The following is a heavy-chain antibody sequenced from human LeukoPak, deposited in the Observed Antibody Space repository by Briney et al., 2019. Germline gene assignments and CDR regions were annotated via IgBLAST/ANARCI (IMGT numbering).Heavy chain of an antibody. CDR2: IYHSGST. CDR1: GYSISSGYY. D-gene: IGHD4-17*01. CDR3: GGGDYGDYWTFDI. Sequence: SETLSLTCTVSGYSISSGYYWGWIRQPPGKGLEWIGSIYHSGSTYYNPSLKSRVTISVDTSKNQFSLKLSSVTAADTAVYYCGGGDYGDYWTFDIWGQGTMVTVSS. V-gene: IGHV4-38-2*02. J-gene: IGHJ3*02.